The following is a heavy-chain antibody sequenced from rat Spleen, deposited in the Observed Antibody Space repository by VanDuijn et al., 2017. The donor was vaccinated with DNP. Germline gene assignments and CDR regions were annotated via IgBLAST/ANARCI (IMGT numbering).Heavy chain of an antibody. CDR1: GITFNNYW. V-gene: IGHV5-31*01. CDR2: ITHIGGIT. D-gene: IGHD1-9*01. J-gene: IGHJ2*01. Sequence: EVQLVESGGGLVQPGKSLKLSCVASGITFNNYWMTWIRQAPGKGLEWVASITHIGGITYYPDSVRGRFTISRDNAKSNLYLQMNSLRAEDTATYYCAKDGKYYGYNYDYFDYWGQGVMVTVSS. CDR3: AKDGKYYGYNYDYFDY.